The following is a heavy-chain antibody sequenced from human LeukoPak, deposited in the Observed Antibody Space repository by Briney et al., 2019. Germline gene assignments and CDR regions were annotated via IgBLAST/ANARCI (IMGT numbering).Heavy chain of an antibody. V-gene: IGHV4-39*01. Sequence: SETLSLTCTVSGGSISSSSYYWGWIRQPPGKGLEWIGSIYYSGSTYYSSSLKSRVTISVDTSKNQFSLKPSSVTAADTAVYYCANRIAAAGSKEFDPWGQGTLVTVSS. J-gene: IGHJ5*02. D-gene: IGHD6-13*01. CDR1: GGSISSSSYY. CDR2: IYYSGST. CDR3: ANRIAAAGSKEFDP.